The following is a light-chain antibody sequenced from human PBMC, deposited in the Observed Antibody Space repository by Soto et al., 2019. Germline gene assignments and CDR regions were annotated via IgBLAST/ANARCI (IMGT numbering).Light chain of an antibody. CDR1: QSVSSSY. V-gene: IGKV3-20*01. Sequence: EVVLTGSPATLTLSRRERAKLSCGAGQSVSSSYLAWYQQKPGQAPRLLIYGASSRATGIPDRFSGSGSGTDFTLTISRLEPEDFAVYYCQQYGSSPPITFGQGTRLEIK. CDR2: GAS. CDR3: QQYGSSPPIT. J-gene: IGKJ5*01.